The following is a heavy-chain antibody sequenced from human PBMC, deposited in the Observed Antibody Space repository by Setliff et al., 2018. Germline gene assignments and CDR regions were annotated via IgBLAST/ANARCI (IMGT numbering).Heavy chain of an antibody. CDR2: IYYSGST. CDR1: GGSISSSSYY. Sequence: PSETLSLTCTVSGGSISSSSYYWGWIRQPPGKGLEWIGSIYYSGSTYYNPSLKSRVTISVDTSKNQFSLNLSSVTAADTAVYYCARFSSSSGSYWYFDLWGRGTLVTVSS. J-gene: IGHJ2*01. CDR3: ARFSSSSGSYWYFDL. D-gene: IGHD6-6*01. V-gene: IGHV4-39*07.